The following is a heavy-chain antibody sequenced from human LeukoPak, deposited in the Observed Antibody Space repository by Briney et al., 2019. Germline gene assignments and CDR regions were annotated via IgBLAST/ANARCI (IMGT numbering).Heavy chain of an antibody. D-gene: IGHD4-11*01. J-gene: IGHJ4*02. CDR2: ISSSSSYI. Sequence: PGGSLRLSCVASGVTLSNYAMNWVRQAPGKGLEWVSSISSSSSYIYYADSAKGRFTISRDNAKNSLYLQMNSLRAEDTAVYYCARGSNYEDYWGQGTLVTVSS. CDR1: GVTLSNYA. CDR3: ARGSNYEDY. V-gene: IGHV3-21*01.